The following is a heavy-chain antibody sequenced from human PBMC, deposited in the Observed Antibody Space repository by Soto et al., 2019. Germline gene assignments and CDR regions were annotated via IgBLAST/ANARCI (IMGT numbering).Heavy chain of an antibody. CDR1: GGSISSSSYY. CDR3: ARDAVLRYFDWLPTPNWFDP. Sequence: QLQLQESGPGLVKPSETLSLTCTVSGGSISSSSYYWGWIRQPPGKGLEWIGSIYYSGSTYYNPSLKSLVTISIDTSKDRFSLKLSSVTAADTAVYYCARDAVLRYFDWLPTPNWFDPWGQGTLVTVSS. D-gene: IGHD3-9*01. J-gene: IGHJ5*02. V-gene: IGHV4-39*01. CDR2: IYYSGST.